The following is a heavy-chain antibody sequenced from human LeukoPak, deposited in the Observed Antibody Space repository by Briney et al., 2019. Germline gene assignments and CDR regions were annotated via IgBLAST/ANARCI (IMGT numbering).Heavy chain of an antibody. J-gene: IGHJ2*01. CDR3: ARPFGGPPFDL. D-gene: IGHD3-16*01. V-gene: IGHV3-30*04. Sequence: TGGSLRLSCAASGFTFSSYAMHWVRQAPGKGLEWAAVLSTIGGREYYADSVKGRFTISRDTSKNTLYLQMDGLRVEDTALYYWARPFGGPPFDLWGRGTLVTVS. CDR2: LSTIGGRE. CDR1: GFTFSSYA.